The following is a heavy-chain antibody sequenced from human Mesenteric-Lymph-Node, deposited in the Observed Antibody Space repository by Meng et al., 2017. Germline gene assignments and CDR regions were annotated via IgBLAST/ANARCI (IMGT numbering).Heavy chain of an antibody. CDR3: AKEMGAVGTPYFDY. Sequence: EVQRLESGGGLVQPGGSLRRACAASGFSFSNYAISWVRQAPGKGLEWVSAFSGSDGGTHYADSVKGRFTISRDSSKNTLYLQMNSLRAEDTAIYYCAKEMGAVGTPYFDYWGQGTLVTVSS. D-gene: IGHD6-13*01. J-gene: IGHJ4*02. CDR2: FSGSDGGT. CDR1: GFSFSNYA. V-gene: IGHV3-23*01.